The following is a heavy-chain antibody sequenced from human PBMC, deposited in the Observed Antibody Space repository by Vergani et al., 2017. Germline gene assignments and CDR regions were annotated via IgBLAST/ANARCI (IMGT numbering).Heavy chain of an antibody. CDR3: ARDLAFCHEGYWAP. J-gene: IGHJ4*01. V-gene: IGHV3-30*02. CDR2: VLFDGSNE. Sequence: QVQLVQSGGGVVQPGGSLRLSCVASGFTFNRYGMQWVRQAPGKGLEWVAYVLFDGSNEYYADSVKGRFIVSRDNSNDALYLQMNSLRTDDTAVYYCARDLAFCHEGYWAPWGQGSVVNVSS. D-gene: IGHD3-3*02. CDR1: GFTFNRYG.